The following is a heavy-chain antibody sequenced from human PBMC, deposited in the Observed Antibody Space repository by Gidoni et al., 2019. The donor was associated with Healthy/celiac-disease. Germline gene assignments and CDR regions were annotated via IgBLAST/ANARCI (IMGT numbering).Heavy chain of an antibody. J-gene: IGHJ2*01. CDR1: GGSISSYY. Sequence: QVQLQESGPGLVKPSETLSLTCTVSGGSISSYYWSWIRQPPGKGLEWIGYIYYSGSTNYNPSLKSRVTISVDTSKNQFSLKLSSVTAADTAVYYCARHAEAYWYFDLWGRGTLVTVSS. CDR3: ARHAEAYWYFDL. V-gene: IGHV4-59*08. CDR2: IYYSGST.